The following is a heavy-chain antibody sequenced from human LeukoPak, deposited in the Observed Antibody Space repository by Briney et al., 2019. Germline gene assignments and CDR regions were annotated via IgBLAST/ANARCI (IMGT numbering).Heavy chain of an antibody. Sequence: SQTLSLTCTISGDIVSSNSAAWNWIRQSPSRGLEWLGRTYYRSKWYNDYAVSVKSRITINPDTSKNQFSLHLNSVTPEDMAVYYCAVGYSSGTKGFGPWGQGTLVTVSS. J-gene: IGHJ5*02. V-gene: IGHV6-1*01. CDR2: TYYRSKWYN. CDR1: GDIVSSNSAA. CDR3: AVGYSSGTKGFGP. D-gene: IGHD6-19*01.